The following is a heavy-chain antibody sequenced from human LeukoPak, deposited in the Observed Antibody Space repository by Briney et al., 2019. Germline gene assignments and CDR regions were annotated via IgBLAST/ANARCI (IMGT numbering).Heavy chain of an antibody. CDR2: IYYSGST. V-gene: IGHV4-59*01. CDR1: AGSISTYY. CDR3: ARWTPYDDTGYYRFDS. D-gene: IGHD3-9*01. Sequence: SETLSLTCTVSAGSISTYYWSWIRQPPGKGLEWIGYIYYSGSTKYNPSLKSRVTISVDTSKNQFSLKVRSVTTADTAVYYCARWTPYDDTGYYRFDSWGQGTLVTVSS. J-gene: IGHJ4*02.